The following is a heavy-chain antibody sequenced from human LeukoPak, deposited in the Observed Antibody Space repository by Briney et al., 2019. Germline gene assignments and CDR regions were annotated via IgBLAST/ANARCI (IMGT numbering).Heavy chain of an antibody. J-gene: IGHJ6*02. Sequence: GGSLRLSCAASGFTFSSYWLSWVRQAPGKGLEWVGNIKHDGSDKYNVDSVRRVSTISRETAKNSLYMQMNSLRAEDTAVYYCARDFDCRSTSGYLYGMDVWGQGTTVTVSS. CDR3: ARDFDCRSTSGYLYGMDV. D-gene: IGHD2-2*01. CDR1: GFTFSSYW. V-gene: IGHV3-7*01. CDR2: IKHDGSDK.